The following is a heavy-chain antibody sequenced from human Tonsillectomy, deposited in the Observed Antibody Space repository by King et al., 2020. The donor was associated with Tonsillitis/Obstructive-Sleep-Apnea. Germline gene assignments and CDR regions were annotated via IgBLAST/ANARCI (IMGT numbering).Heavy chain of an antibody. Sequence: VQLVESGGGLVKPGGSLRLSCAASGFTFSDYYMSWIRQAPGKGLEWVSYISSSSSYTNYADSVKGRFTISRDNAKNSLYLQMNSLRAEDTAVYYCASGKGTPYYYDSSGYYPLDYWGQGTLVTVSS. CDR2: ISSSSSYT. V-gene: IGHV3-11*06. CDR3: ASGKGTPYYYDSSGYYPLDY. J-gene: IGHJ4*02. CDR1: GFTFSDYY. D-gene: IGHD3-22*01.